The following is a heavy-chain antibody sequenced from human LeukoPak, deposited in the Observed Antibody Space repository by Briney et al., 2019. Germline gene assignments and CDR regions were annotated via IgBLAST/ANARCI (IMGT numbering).Heavy chain of an antibody. V-gene: IGHV3-11*01. CDR1: GFTFSDYY. D-gene: IGHD5-18*01. J-gene: IGHJ3*02. Sequence: PGGSLRLSCAASGFTFSDYYMSWIRQAPGKGLEWVSYISSSGSTIYYADSVKGRFTISRDNAKNSLYLQMNSLRAEDTAVYYCATAITAMVTSDAFDIWVQGTMVTVSS. CDR3: ATAITAMVTSDAFDI. CDR2: ISSSGSTI.